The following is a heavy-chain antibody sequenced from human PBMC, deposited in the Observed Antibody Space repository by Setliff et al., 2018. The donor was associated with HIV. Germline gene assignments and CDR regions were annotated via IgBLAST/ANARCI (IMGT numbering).Heavy chain of an antibody. CDR2: IFYTGST. CDR1: GGSISSYY. CDR3: GRQVPVPGVAVTPIDY. D-gene: IGHD3-22*01. Sequence: SETLSLTCTVSGGSISSYYWTWLRQFPGKGLEWIGFIFYTGSTTYNPSLNSRVTISVDTSKNQFSLKLSYVTAADTAVYYCGRQVPVPGVAVTPIDYWGQGTRVTVS. J-gene: IGHJ4*02. V-gene: IGHV4-59*08.